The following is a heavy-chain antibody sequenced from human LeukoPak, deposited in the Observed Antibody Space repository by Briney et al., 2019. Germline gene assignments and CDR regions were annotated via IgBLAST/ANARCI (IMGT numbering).Heavy chain of an antibody. CDR1: GFTFSTYA. V-gene: IGHV3-30-3*02. CDR3: AKPLRVYYYFDF. J-gene: IGHJ4*02. CDR2: ISSDGDNK. D-gene: IGHD5/OR15-5a*01. Sequence: GGSLRLSCAASGFTFSTYAMHWVRQAPGKGLEWVAVISSDGDNKYYADSVKGRFTISRDNSKNALFLQMNSLRADDTAVYYCAKPLRVYYYFDFWGQGTLVTVSS.